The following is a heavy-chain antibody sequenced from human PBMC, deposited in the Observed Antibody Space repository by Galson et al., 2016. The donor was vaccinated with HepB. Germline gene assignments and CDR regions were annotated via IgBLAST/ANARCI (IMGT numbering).Heavy chain of an antibody. D-gene: IGHD3-22*01. CDR2: IYPGDSDI. V-gene: IGHV5-51*01. CDR3: ARRYYYDSSGGTCDI. J-gene: IGHJ3*02. CDR1: GYSFTNYW. Sequence: QSGAEVKKPGESQKISCKGSGYSFTNYWIGWVRQMPGKDLEWMGIIYPGDSDIRYSPSFQGQVTISADKSIGTAYLQWSSLKASDTAMYYCARRYYYDSSGGTCDIWGQGTMVTVSS.